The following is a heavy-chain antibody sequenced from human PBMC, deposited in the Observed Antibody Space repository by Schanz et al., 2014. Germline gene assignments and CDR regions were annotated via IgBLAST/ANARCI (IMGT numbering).Heavy chain of an antibody. V-gene: IGHV1-69*04. CDR2: IIPVLAIA. J-gene: IGHJ3*02. D-gene: IGHD5-12*01. CDR3: ARGGGPEDVFDI. CDR1: GYTFTSYG. Sequence: QVQLVQSGAEVKKPGASVKVSCKASGYTFTSYGISWVRQAPGQGLEWMGRIIPVLAIADYAQRFQDRVRITADKSTSTAYMELSSLRSDDTAVYYCARGGGPEDVFDIWGQGTILTVSS.